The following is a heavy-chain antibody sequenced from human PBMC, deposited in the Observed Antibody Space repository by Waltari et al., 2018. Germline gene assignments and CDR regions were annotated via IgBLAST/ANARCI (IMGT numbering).Heavy chain of an antibody. CDR3: AKQSPSYTRGWYPLES. V-gene: IGHV3-53*01. CDR2: IYSGGNT. D-gene: IGHD6-19*01. Sequence: EVQLVESGGGLIQPGGSLRLSCAASGFTVRTNFISWVRQAPGKGLEWVSIIYSGGNTYYAGSVKGRFTISRDNYKNMVYLEMNSLRAEDTAVYYCAKQSPSYTRGWYPLESWGPGTLVTVSP. J-gene: IGHJ4*02. CDR1: GFTVRTNF.